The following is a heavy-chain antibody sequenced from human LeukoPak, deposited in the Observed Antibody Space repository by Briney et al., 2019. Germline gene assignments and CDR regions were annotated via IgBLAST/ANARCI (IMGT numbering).Heavy chain of an antibody. CDR2: IYYSGST. V-gene: IGHV4-39*02. Sequence: PSETLSLTCTVSGGSICSSSYYWGWIRQPPGKGLEWIGSIYYSGSTYYNPSLKSRVTMSVDTSKNHFSVKLSSVTAADTAVYYCARESEFDATGYLYWGQGILVTVSS. J-gene: IGHJ4*02. D-gene: IGHD3-9*01. CDR3: ARESEFDATGYLY. CDR1: GGSICSSSYY.